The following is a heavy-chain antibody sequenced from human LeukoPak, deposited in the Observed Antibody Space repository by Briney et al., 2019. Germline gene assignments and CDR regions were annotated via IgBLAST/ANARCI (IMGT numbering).Heavy chain of an antibody. J-gene: IGHJ4*02. Sequence: GGSLRLSCAASGFTFSSYSMNWVRQAPGKGLEWVSSISSSSSYIYYADSVKGRFTISRDDAKNTLYFEMNNLRAEDTAVYYCARRNCGGGTCYFFDYWGQGTLVTVSS. CDR3: ARRNCGGGTCYFFDY. CDR1: GFTFSSYS. D-gene: IGHD2-15*01. V-gene: IGHV3-21*04. CDR2: ISSSSSYI.